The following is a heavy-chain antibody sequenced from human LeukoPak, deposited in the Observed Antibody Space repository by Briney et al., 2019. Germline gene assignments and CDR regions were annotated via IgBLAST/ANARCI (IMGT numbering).Heavy chain of an antibody. J-gene: IGHJ5*02. D-gene: IGHD3-10*01. CDR2: IIPILGIA. CDR3: ASTVDYYGSGRLTTPNNWFDP. Sequence: SVKVSCKASGGTFSSYTISWVRQAPGQGLEWMGRIIPILGIANYAQKFQGRVTITADESTSTAYMELSSLRSEDTAVYYCASTVDYYGSGRLTTPNNWFDPWGQGTLVTVSS. CDR1: GGTFSSYT. V-gene: IGHV1-69*02.